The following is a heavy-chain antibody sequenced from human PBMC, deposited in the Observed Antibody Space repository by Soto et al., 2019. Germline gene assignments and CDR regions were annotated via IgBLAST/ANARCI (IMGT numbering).Heavy chain of an antibody. CDR2: INHSGST. CDR1: GGSFSGYY. CDR3: ARARGFGAPLYYYYYYMAV. V-gene: IGHV4-34*01. D-gene: IGHD3-10*01. Sequence: QVQLQQWGAGLLKPSETLYLTCAVYGGSFSGYYWSWIRQPPGKGLEWIGEINHSGSTNYNPSLKSRVTISVDTSKNPFSLKLSSVTAADTAVYYCARARGFGAPLYYYYYYMAVWGKGTTVTVSS. J-gene: IGHJ6*03.